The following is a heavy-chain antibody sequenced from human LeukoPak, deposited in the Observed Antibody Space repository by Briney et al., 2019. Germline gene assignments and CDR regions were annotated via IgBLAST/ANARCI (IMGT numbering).Heavy chain of an antibody. CDR2: INSDGSST. CDR1: GVTFSTYW. V-gene: IGHV3-74*01. CDR3: TRGVYAFDY. J-gene: IGHJ4*02. Sequence: PGGSLRLSCAASGVTFSTYWMHWVRQAPGKGLVWVSRINSDGSSTTYADSVKGRFTISRDSAENTLYLQMNSLTIGDTAVYYCTRGVYAFDYWGQGALVTVSS. D-gene: IGHD5/OR15-5a*01.